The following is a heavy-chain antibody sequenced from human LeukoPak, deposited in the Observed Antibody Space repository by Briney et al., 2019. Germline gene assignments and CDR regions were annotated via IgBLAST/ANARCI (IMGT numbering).Heavy chain of an antibody. V-gene: IGHV3-48*01. Sequence: GGSLRLSCAASGFTFSSYSMNWVRQAPGKGLEWVSYISSSSSTIYYADSVKGRFTISRDNAKNSLYLQMNSLRAEDTAVYYCAKGDWTLGYYFDYWGQGTLVTVSS. CDR1: GFTFSSYS. D-gene: IGHD1-1*01. J-gene: IGHJ4*02. CDR3: AKGDWTLGYYFDY. CDR2: ISSSSSTI.